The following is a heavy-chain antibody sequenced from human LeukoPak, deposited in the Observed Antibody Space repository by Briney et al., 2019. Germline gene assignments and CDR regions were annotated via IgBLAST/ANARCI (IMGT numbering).Heavy chain of an antibody. CDR2: IKQDGSEK. Sequence: GGSLRLSCAASGFTFSSYWMSWVRQAPGKGLEWVANIKQDGSEKYYVDSVKGRFTISRDNAKNSLYLQMNSLRAEDTAVYYCARSGSYWPEDFDYWGQGTLVTVSS. D-gene: IGHD1-26*01. J-gene: IGHJ4*02. V-gene: IGHV3-7*01. CDR3: ARSGSYWPEDFDY. CDR1: GFTFSSYW.